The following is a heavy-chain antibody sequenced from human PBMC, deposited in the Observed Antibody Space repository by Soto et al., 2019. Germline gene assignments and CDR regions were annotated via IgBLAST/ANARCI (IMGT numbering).Heavy chain of an antibody. D-gene: IGHD1-26*01. CDR3: AGGVSAGVDY. V-gene: IGHV1-8*01. CDR2: MQPSTGRT. CDR1: GYSFTSLD. Sequence: QVQLVQSGAEVREPGASVKVSCKASGYSFTSLDINWVRQTAGQGLEWMGWMQPSTGRTGYAQKFQGRVTMTRDTSITTAYTELTTLTSDDTAFYYCAGGVSAGVDYWGQGTLVSVSS. J-gene: IGHJ4*02.